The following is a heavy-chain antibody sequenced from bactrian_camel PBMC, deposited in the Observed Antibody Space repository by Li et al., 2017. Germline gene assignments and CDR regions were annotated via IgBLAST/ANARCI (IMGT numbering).Heavy chain of an antibody. CDR2: IRSDGYP. D-gene: IGHD6*01. V-gene: IGHV3S55*01. Sequence: VQLVESGGGPVQVGGSLRLSCAASGYTFSSGCMGWFRQVPGKEREGLATIRSDGYPCYAPSVKGRFTSSRDNTKNTLYLQMNSLKPEDTAVYYCAAGNGWICAVGADYAYRGQGTQVTVS. CDR1: GYTFSSGC. J-gene: IGHJ4*01. CDR3: AAGNGWICAVGADYAY.